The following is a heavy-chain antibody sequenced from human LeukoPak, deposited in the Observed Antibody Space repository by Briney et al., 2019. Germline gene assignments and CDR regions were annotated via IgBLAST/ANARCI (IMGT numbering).Heavy chain of an antibody. CDR2: IWPGDSDT. J-gene: IGHJ3*02. D-gene: IGHD6-25*01. Sequence: GESLKISCKGSGYSFTSNWIGWVRQMPGKGLEWMGIIWPGDSDTTYNPSFEGQVTISADKSISTAYLQWSSLKAADTAVYYCARRASIAAPRRAFDIWGQGTMVTVSS. CDR3: ARRASIAAPRRAFDI. CDR1: GYSFTSNW. V-gene: IGHV5-51*01.